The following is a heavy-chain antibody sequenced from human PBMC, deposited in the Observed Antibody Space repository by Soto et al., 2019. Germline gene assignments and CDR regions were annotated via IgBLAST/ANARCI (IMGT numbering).Heavy chain of an antibody. V-gene: IGHV3-21*01. CDR2: ISSSSSYI. Sequence: EVQLVESGGGLVKPGGSLRLSCAASGFTFSSYSMNWVRQALGKGLEWVSSISSSSSYIYYADSVKGRFTISRDNAKNSLYLQMNSLRAEDTAVYYCARDPGVRGGGWFDPWGQGTLVTVSS. CDR3: ARDPGVRGGGWFDP. J-gene: IGHJ5*02. D-gene: IGHD3-10*01. CDR1: GFTFSSYS.